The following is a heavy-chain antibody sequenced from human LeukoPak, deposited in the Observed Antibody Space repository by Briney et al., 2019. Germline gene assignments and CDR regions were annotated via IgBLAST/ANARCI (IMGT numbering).Heavy chain of an antibody. J-gene: IGHJ4*02. V-gene: IGHV3-30*02. CDR3: AREYYYGSGSLDIYY. CDR1: GFTFSSYG. Sequence: GSLRLSCAASGFTFSSYGMHWVRQAPGKGLEWVAFIRYDGSNKYYADSVKGRFTISRDNSKNTLYLQMNSLRAEDTAVYYCAREYYYGSGSLDIYYWGQGTLVTVSS. CDR2: IRYDGSNK. D-gene: IGHD3-10*01.